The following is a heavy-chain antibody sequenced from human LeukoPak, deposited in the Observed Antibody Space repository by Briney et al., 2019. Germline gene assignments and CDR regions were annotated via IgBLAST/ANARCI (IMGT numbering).Heavy chain of an antibody. CDR1: GFTSDDYG. D-gene: IGHD3-9*01. Sequence: GGSLRLSCAASGFTSDDYGMSWVRQAPGKGLEWVSGINWNGGSPGSADSVKGRLTISRDNANNSLYLQMNSLRGEDTALYYCARGGAALRYYVCDYWGQGTLVTVSS. CDR2: INWNGGSP. V-gene: IGHV3-20*04. J-gene: IGHJ4*02. CDR3: ARGGAALRYYVCDY.